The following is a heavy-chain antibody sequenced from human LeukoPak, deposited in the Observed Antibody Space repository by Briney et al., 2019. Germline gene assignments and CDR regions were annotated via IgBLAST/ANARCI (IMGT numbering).Heavy chain of an antibody. CDR2: ISWNSGSI. V-gene: IGHV3-9*01. CDR3: AKVSTYGAFDI. Sequence: GRSLRLPCAASGFTFDDYAMHWVRQAPGKGLEWVSGISWNSGSIGYADSVKGRFTISRDNAKNSLYLQMNSLRAEDTALYYCAKVSTYGAFDIWGQGTMVTVSS. D-gene: IGHD4-17*01. J-gene: IGHJ3*02. CDR1: GFTFDDYA.